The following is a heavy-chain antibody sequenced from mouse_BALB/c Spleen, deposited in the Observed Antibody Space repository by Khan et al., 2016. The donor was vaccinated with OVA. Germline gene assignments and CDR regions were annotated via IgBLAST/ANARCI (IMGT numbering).Heavy chain of an antibody. Sequence: EVQLLESGTVLARPGASVKMSCKASGYTFTSYWMHWVKQRPGQGLEWIGDIYPGNTDTNYNQKFKGKAKLTAVTSTSTAYMELSSLTSEDSAVYYCTRRNWDVAWFAYWGQGTLVTVSA. V-gene: IGHV1-5*01. CDR1: GYTFTSYW. CDR3: TRRNWDVAWFAY. CDR2: IYPGNTDT. D-gene: IGHD4-1*01. J-gene: IGHJ3*01.